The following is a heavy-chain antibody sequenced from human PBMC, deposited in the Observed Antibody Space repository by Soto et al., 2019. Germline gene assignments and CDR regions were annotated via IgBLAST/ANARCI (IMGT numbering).Heavy chain of an antibody. CDR1: GGSISSYY. Sequence: SETLSLTCTVSGGSISSYYWSWVRQPPGKGLEWIGYTYYTGSTNYNPSLKSRVTISLDTSKSQFSLKLSSVTAADTAVYYCARLTSGYYANFDYWGQGTLVTVSS. J-gene: IGHJ4*02. CDR3: ARLTSGYYANFDY. CDR2: TYYTGST. D-gene: IGHD3-22*01. V-gene: IGHV4-59*08.